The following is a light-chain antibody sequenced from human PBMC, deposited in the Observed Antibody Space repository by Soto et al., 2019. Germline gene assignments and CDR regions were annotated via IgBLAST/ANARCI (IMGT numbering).Light chain of an antibody. Sequence: VLTQSPGTLSLSPGERATLSCRASQSLSSSFLAWYQKKPGLAPRLLLYGASNRATGTPDRFSGSGSGTDFTLSISRLEPEDFAVYFCLQYASTLYTFGQGTNLEI. CDR3: LQYASTLYT. J-gene: IGKJ2*01. V-gene: IGKV3-20*01. CDR2: GAS. CDR1: QSLSSSF.